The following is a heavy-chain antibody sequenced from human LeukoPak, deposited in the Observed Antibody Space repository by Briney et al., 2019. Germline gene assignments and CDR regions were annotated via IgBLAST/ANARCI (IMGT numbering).Heavy chain of an antibody. Sequence: PGESLKISWRGSGYSFTSYWVGWVRQMPGKGLEWMGIIYPGDSDARYSPSFQGQVTISADKSISTAYLQWSSLKASDTAMYYCARGPDSSGYCYYFDYWGQGTLVTVSS. CDR3: ARGPDSSGYCYYFDY. CDR1: GYSFTSYW. CDR2: IYPGDSDA. D-gene: IGHD3-22*01. V-gene: IGHV5-51*01. J-gene: IGHJ4*02.